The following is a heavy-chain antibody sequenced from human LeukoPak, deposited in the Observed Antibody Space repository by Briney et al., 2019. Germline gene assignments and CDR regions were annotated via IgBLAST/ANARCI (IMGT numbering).Heavy chain of an antibody. CDR1: GGSISSSSYY. CDR2: IYYSGST. J-gene: IGHJ4*02. CDR3: AGPGIAAAGKGLDY. D-gene: IGHD6-13*01. V-gene: IGHV4-39*01. Sequence: PSETLSLTCTVSGGSISSSSYYWGWIRQPPGKGLEWIGSIYYSGSTYYNPSLKSRVTISVDTSKNQFSLKLSSVTAADTAVYYCAGPGIAAAGKGLDYWGQGTLVTVSS.